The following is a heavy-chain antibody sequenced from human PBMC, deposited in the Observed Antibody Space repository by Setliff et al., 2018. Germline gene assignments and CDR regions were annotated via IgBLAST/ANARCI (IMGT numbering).Heavy chain of an antibody. CDR2: MDYSAIT. CDR3: ARGPRGFGSGSYYATEYFQH. D-gene: IGHD3-10*01. CDR1: GGSFSGYY. Sequence: PSETLSLTCAVYGGSFSGYYWSWIRQPPGRGLEWIGFMDYSAITNYNPSLKSRVTMSVDTSNNQFSLKLNSVTAADTAVYYCARGPRGFGSGSYYATEYFQHWGQGTLVTVSS. V-gene: IGHV4-59*08. J-gene: IGHJ1*01.